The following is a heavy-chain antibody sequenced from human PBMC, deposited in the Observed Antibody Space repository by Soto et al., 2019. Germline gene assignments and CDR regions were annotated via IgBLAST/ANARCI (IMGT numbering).Heavy chain of an antibody. J-gene: IGHJ6*04. D-gene: IGHD2-2*01. CDR1: GGTFSSYT. V-gene: IGHV1-69*08. Sequence: QVQLVQSGAEVKKPGSSVKVSCKASGGTFSSYTISWVRQAPGQGLEWMGRIIPILGIANYAQKFQGRVTVTAHKSTSTASMELSSRGSEDTAVYYCARDLYCSSTSERSVGYYYGMDVWGKGTTVTVSS. CDR2: IIPILGIA. CDR3: ARDLYCSSTSERSVGYYYGMDV.